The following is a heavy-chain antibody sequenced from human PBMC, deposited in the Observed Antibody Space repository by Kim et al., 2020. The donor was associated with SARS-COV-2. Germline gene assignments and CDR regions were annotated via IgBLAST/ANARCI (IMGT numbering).Heavy chain of an antibody. V-gene: IGHV4-34*01. Sequence: TPSRKRRVTISVDTSKNQFSLKLRSVTAADTAVYYCARIRYSSSWQPFDYWGQGTLVTVSS. CDR3: ARIRYSSSWQPFDY. D-gene: IGHD6-13*01. J-gene: IGHJ4*02.